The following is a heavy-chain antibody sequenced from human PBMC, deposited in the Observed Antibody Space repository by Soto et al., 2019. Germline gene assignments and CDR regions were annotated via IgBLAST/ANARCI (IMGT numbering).Heavy chain of an antibody. D-gene: IGHD2-15*01. CDR1: GFTFSSYS. CDR3: AREGIVVVVAATPGAFDI. V-gene: IGHV3-21*01. Sequence: GGSLRLSCAASGFTFSSYSMNWVRQAPGKGLEWVSSISSSSSYIYYADSVKGRFTISRDNAKNSLYLQMYSLRAEYTAVFYCAREGIVVVVAATPGAFDIWGQGTMVTVSS. CDR2: ISSSSSYI. J-gene: IGHJ3*02.